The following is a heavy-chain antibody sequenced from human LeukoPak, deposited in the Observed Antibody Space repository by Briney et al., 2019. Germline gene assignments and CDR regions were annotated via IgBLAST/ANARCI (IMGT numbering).Heavy chain of an antibody. Sequence: ASVKVSCKTSGYTFTSYYMHWLRHAPGHGLEWVGIIKPSDGSTSYAQKLQGRVTMTRDTSTATVYMELSSLRSEDTGVYYCARHELGGQVPFDHWVQGTLVTVSS. V-gene: IGHV1-46*04. D-gene: IGHD2-15*01. J-gene: IGHJ4*02. CDR1: GYTFTSYY. CDR3: ARHELGGQVPFDH. CDR2: IKPSDGST.